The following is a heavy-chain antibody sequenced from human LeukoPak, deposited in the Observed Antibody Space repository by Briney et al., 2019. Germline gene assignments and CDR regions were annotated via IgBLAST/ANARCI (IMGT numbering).Heavy chain of an antibody. D-gene: IGHD3-10*01. CDR3: ATGSQIREPDY. J-gene: IGHJ4*02. CDR1: GGSISSNW. Sequence: GTLSLTCAVSGGSISSNWWSWVRQAPGKGLEWVSAISGSGGSTYYADSVKGRFTISRDNSKNTLYLQMNSLRAEDTAVYYCATGSQIREPDYWGQGTLVTVSS. CDR2: ISGSGGST. V-gene: IGHV3-23*01.